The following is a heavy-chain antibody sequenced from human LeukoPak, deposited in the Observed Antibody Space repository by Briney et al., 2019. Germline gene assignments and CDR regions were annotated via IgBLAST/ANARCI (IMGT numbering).Heavy chain of an antibody. D-gene: IGHD3-16*02. Sequence: ASVKVSCKASGYTFTSYDIIWVRQATGQGLVWMGWMNPNSGNTGYAQKLQGRVTMTRNTSTSTAYMELSSLRSEDTAIYYCARAGQEDYLWGTYRDDYWGQGTLVTVSS. CDR1: GYTFTSYD. J-gene: IGHJ4*02. V-gene: IGHV1-8*01. CDR2: MNPNSGNT. CDR3: ARAGQEDYLWGTYRDDY.